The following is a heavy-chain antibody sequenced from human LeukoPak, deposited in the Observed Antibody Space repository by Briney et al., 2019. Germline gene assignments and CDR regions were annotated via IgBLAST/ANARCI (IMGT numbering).Heavy chain of an antibody. D-gene: IGHD6-19*01. V-gene: IGHV3-48*03. CDR1: GFTFSGYE. Sequence: GGSLRLSCVASGFTFSGYEMSWVRQAPGKGLEWFSHTIHSHGTTYHAGSVQGRFTISRDTAQESLYVQMNSLRVDDTAIYYCARDFIGWSLGYGGQGTLVTV. J-gene: IGHJ4*02. CDR3: ARDFIGWSLGY. CDR2: TIHSHGTT.